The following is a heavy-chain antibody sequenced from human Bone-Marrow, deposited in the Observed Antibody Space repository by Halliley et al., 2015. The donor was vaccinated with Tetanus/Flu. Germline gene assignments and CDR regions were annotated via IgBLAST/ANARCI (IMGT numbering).Heavy chain of an antibody. J-gene: IGHJ6*02. Sequence: MQLVQSGAEVRKPGESLKISCKVSGYSFTNYWIAWVRQMPGKGLEWMGIMYPGDSDIRYSPSFEGQVTISADKSISTAYLQWGRLKASATAIYYCARHGDDSGSYLYYFSGMDVWGQGTTVTVSS. V-gene: IGHV5-51*01. CDR3: ARHGDDSGSYLYYFSGMDV. CDR2: MYPGDSDI. CDR1: GYSFTNYW. D-gene: IGHD1-26*01.